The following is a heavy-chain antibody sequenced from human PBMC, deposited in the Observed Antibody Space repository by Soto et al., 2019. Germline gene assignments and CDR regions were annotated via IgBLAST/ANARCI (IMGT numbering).Heavy chain of an antibody. V-gene: IGHV3-23*01. CDR3: VREASSSGLHLDH. J-gene: IGHJ4*02. Sequence: SCAASGFIFSNYAMSWVRQAPGKGLEWVSFISGSGSSTYYADSVKGRFTISRGNSKNTLYLQMNSLRAEDAAVYYCVREASSSGLHLDHWGRGTLVTVSS. CDR1: GFIFSNYA. D-gene: IGHD6-6*01. CDR2: ISGSGSST.